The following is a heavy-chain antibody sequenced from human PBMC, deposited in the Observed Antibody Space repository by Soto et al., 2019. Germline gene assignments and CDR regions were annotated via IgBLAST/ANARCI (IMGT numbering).Heavy chain of an antibody. J-gene: IGHJ4*02. CDR3: AHSLIPNWGSRGAFDY. D-gene: IGHD7-27*01. CDR2: IYWDDDK. CDR1: GFSLSTSGVG. V-gene: IGHV2-5*02. Sequence: QITLKESGPTLVKPTQTLTLTCTFSGFSLSTSGVGVGWIRQPPGKALEWLALIYWDDDKRYSPSLKSRLTITKXTXKXXVVLTLTNMDPVDTATYYCAHSLIPNWGSRGAFDYWRQGTLVTVSS.